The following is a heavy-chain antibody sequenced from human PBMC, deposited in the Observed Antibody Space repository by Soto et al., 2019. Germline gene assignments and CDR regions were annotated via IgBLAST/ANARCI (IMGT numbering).Heavy chain of an antibody. CDR3: ARGVSRLVRDFDY. CDR1: GGSFSGYY. J-gene: IGHJ4*02. CDR2: INHSGST. V-gene: IGHV4-34*01. D-gene: IGHD6-19*01. Sequence: SETLSLTCAVYGGSFSGYYWSWIRQPPGKGLEWIGEINHSGSTNYNPSLKSRVTISVDTSKNQFSLKLSSVTAADTAVYYCARGVSRLVRDFDYWGQGTLVTVSS.